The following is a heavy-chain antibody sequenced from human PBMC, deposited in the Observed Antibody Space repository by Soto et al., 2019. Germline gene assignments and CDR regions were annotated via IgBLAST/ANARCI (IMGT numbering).Heavy chain of an antibody. D-gene: IGHD2-15*01. CDR1: GWSFSGYY. V-gene: IGHV4-34*01. Sequence: SSETLSLTCAVYGWSFSGYYWGWIRQPPGKGLEWIGEINHSGSTNYNPSLKSRVTISVDTSKNQFSLKLSSVTAADTAVYYCARGLKTRPVGGPLGYWGQGTLVTVSS. J-gene: IGHJ4*02. CDR3: ARGLKTRPVGGPLGY. CDR2: INHSGST.